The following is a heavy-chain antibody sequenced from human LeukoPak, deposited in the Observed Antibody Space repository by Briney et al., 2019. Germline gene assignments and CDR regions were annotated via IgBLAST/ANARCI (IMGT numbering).Heavy chain of an antibody. CDR1: GITFSSYA. V-gene: IGHV3-30-3*01. CDR2: ISYDGSNK. CDR3: ARDRVVRGVIAPLDY. D-gene: IGHD3-10*01. J-gene: IGHJ4*02. Sequence: PGRSLRLSCAASGITFSSYAMHWVRQAPGKGLEWVAVISYDGSNKYYADSVKGRFTISRDNSKNTLYLQMNSLRAEDTAVYYCARDRVVRGVIAPLDYWGQGTLVTVSS.